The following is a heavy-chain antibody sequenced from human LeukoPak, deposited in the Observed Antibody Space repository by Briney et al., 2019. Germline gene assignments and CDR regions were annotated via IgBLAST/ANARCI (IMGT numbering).Heavy chain of an antibody. V-gene: IGHV1-18*01. CDR2: ISAYNGNT. D-gene: IGHD2-2*01. J-gene: IGHJ4*02. Sequence: GGSVKDSCKASGYTFTSYGISWVRQAPGQGGEWMGWISAYNGNTNYAQKLQGRVTMTTDTSTSTAYMELRSLRSDDTAVYYCARVGTIVVVPAAKSLDYWGQGTLVTV. CDR3: ARVGTIVVVPAAKSLDY. CDR1: GYTFTSYG.